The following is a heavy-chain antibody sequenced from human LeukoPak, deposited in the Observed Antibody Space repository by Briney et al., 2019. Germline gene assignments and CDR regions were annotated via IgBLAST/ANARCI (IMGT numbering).Heavy chain of an antibody. CDR2: IYSGGST. D-gene: IGHD4-17*01. CDR3: VRDRYGDWHLDY. V-gene: IGHV3-66*01. Sequence: PGRSLRLSCAASGITVSSSYLAWVRRAPGKGLEWVSVIYSGGSTYYADSVKGRFTISRDNSENTLYLQMNSLRAEDTAVYYCVRDRYGDWHLDYWGRGTLVTVSS. CDR1: GITVSSSY. J-gene: IGHJ4*02.